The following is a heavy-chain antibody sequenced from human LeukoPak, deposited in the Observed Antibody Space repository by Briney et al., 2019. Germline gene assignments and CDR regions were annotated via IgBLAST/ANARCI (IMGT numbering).Heavy chain of an antibody. Sequence: GGSLRLSCAASGFTFSSYWMHWVRQAPGKGLVWVSRINSDGSSTSYADSVKGRFTISRDNAKNTLFLQMNSLRAEDTAVYYCARATYYYDSSGSPGYFFDYWGQGTLVTVSS. CDR2: INSDGSST. V-gene: IGHV3-74*01. CDR1: GFTFSSYW. CDR3: ARATYYYDSSGSPGYFFDY. J-gene: IGHJ4*02. D-gene: IGHD3-22*01.